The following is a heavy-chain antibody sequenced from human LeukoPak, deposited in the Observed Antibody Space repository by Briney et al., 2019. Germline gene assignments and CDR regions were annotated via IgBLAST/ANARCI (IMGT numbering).Heavy chain of an antibody. D-gene: IGHD3-22*01. Sequence: GGSLRLSCAASGFTFSDYWMGWVRQAPGKGLEWVANINQDGTENSYVDSVKGRFTISRDNAKNSLYLQMNSLRAEDTAVYYCALDYDTSGYSHWGQGALVTVSS. V-gene: IGHV3-7*01. CDR1: GFTFSDYW. CDR3: ALDYDTSGYSH. J-gene: IGHJ4*02. CDR2: INQDGTEN.